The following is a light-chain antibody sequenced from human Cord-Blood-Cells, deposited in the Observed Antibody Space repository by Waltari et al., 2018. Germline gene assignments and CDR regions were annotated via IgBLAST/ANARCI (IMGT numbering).Light chain of an antibody. J-gene: IGLJ1*01. Sequence: QPVLTQPPSVSGAPGQRVTISCTGSSSNIGAGYDVHWYQQPPGTAPKLLIYGNSNRPSGVPDRFSGSKSGTSASLAITGLQAEDEADYYCQSYDSSLSALYVFGTGTKVTVL. CDR1: SSNIGAGYD. V-gene: IGLV1-40*01. CDR3: QSYDSSLSALYV. CDR2: GNS.